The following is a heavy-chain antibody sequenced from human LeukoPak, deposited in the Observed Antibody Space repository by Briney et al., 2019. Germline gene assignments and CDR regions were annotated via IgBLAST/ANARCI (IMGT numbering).Heavy chain of an antibody. CDR1: GGSISSETYY. V-gene: IGHV4-61*01. CDR2: IYYSGST. CDR3: ARGRGRGSSGNY. J-gene: IGHJ4*02. D-gene: IGHD6-13*01. Sequence: SETLSLTCTVSGGSISSETYYWSWIRQPPGKGLEWIGYIYYSGSTNYNPSLKSRVTISLDTSKNQFSLKLSSVTAADTAVYYCARGRGRGSSGNYWGQGTLVTVSS.